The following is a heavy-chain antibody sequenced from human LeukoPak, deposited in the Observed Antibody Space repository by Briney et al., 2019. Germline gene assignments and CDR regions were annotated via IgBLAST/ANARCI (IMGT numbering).Heavy chain of an antibody. D-gene: IGHD3-22*01. CDR3: ARDQSYYYDSSGPIFDY. J-gene: IGHJ4*02. V-gene: IGHV1-69*05. CDR2: IIPIFGTA. Sequence: SVKVSCKASGYTFTSYDINLVRQAPGQGLEWMGRIIPIFGTANYAQKFQGRVTITTDESTSTAYMELSSLRSEDTAVYYCARDQSYYYDSSGPIFDYWGQGTLVTVSS. CDR1: GYTFTSYD.